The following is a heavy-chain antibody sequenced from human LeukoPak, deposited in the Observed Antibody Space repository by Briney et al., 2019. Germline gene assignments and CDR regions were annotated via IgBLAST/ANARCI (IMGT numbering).Heavy chain of an antibody. Sequence: GGSLRLSCAASGFTFTSYAIHWVRQAPGKGLGWVAVISYDGDYQYYADSVKGRFTISRDNFKNTLFLQMNSLRPEDTAVYYCARDSYDYGDYGNSFDYWGQGTLVTVSS. CDR2: ISYDGDYQ. V-gene: IGHV3-30*04. CDR1: GFTFTSYA. CDR3: ARDSYDYGDYGNSFDY. J-gene: IGHJ4*02. D-gene: IGHD4-17*01.